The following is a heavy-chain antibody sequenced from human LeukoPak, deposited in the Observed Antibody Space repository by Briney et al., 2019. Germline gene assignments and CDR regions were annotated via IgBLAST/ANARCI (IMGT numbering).Heavy chain of an antibody. CDR3: ARDHYDFWSAHENWFDP. Sequence: GGSLRLSCAASGFTFSSYSMNWVRQAPGKGLEWVSSISSSSSYIYYADSVKGRFTISRDNAKNSLYLQMNSLRAEDMAVYYCARDHYDFWSAHENWFDPWGQGTLVTVSS. CDR2: ISSSSSYI. D-gene: IGHD3-3*01. J-gene: IGHJ5*02. CDR1: GFTFSSYS. V-gene: IGHV3-21*01.